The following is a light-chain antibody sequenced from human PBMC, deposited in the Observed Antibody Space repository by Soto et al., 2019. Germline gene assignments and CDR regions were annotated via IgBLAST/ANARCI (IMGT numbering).Light chain of an antibody. Sequence: DIQMTQSPSSLSASVGDRVTITCRASQSISSYLNWYQQKPGKAPKLLIYAASSLQSGVPSRFSGSGSGTDFTLTIRSLQPEAFATYYCQQSYSTPPWTFGQGTKVEIK. J-gene: IGKJ1*01. V-gene: IGKV1-39*01. CDR2: AAS. CDR1: QSISSY. CDR3: QQSYSTPPWT.